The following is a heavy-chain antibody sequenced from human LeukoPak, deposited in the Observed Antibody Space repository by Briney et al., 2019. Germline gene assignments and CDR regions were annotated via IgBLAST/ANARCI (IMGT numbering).Heavy chain of an antibody. J-gene: IGHJ4*02. Sequence: GESLKISCKGSGYSFTSYWIGWVRQMPGKGLEWMGIIYPGDSDTRYSPSFQGQVTISADKSISTAYLQWSSLKASDTAMYYCATLKEDYYDSSGYYQGHYFDYWGQGTLVTVSS. CDR3: ATLKEDYYDSSGYYQGHYFDY. CDR1: GYSFTSYW. CDR2: IYPGDSDT. V-gene: IGHV5-51*01. D-gene: IGHD3-22*01.